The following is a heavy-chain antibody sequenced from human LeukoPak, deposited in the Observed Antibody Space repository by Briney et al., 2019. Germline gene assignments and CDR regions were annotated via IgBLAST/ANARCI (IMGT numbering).Heavy chain of an antibody. CDR2: INSDGSST. D-gene: IGHD2-21*02. Sequence: SGGSLRLSCAASGFTFSSYWMHWVRQAPGKGLVWVSRINSDGSSTSYADSVKGRFTISRDNAKNSLYLQMNSLRAEDTAVYYCARDSCGGDCYSGVFDYWGQGTLVTVSS. CDR3: ARDSCGGDCYSGVFDY. CDR1: GFTFSSYW. J-gene: IGHJ4*02. V-gene: IGHV3-74*01.